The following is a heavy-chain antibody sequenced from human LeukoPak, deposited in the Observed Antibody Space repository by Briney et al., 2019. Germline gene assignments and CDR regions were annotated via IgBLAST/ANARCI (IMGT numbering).Heavy chain of an antibody. CDR1: GGSISSYY. J-gene: IGHJ4*02. CDR3: AREGSGYDYRFDY. Sequence: KSSETLSLTCTVSGGSISSYYWSWIRQSAGKGLEWIGRIYKSGSTNYNPSLKSRVTMSVDTSKNQFSLELNSVTAADTAVYYCAREGSGYDYRFDYWGQGTLVTVS. V-gene: IGHV4-4*07. CDR2: IYKSGST. D-gene: IGHD5-12*01.